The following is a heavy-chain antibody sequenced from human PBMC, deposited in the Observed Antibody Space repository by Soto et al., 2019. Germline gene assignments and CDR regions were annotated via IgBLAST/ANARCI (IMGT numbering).Heavy chain of an antibody. V-gene: IGHV3-30*18. CDR2: ISYDGSNK. CDR1: GFTFSSYG. Sequence: GGSLRLSCAASGFTFSSYGMHWVRQAPGKGLEWVAVISYDGSNKYYADSVKGRFTISRDNSKNTLYLQMNSLRAEETAVYYCAKEDGGNGDYYYYMDVWGKGTTVTVSS. CDR3: AKEDGGNGDYYYYMDV. D-gene: IGHD3-16*01. J-gene: IGHJ6*03.